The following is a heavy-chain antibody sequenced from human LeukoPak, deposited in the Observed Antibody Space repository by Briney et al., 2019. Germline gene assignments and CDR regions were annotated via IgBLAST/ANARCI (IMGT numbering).Heavy chain of an antibody. CDR3: AKSRREGGDPHYSSDF. J-gene: IGHJ4*02. D-gene: IGHD2-21*02. CDR1: GFTFSSYA. Sequence: PGGSLRLSCAASGFTFSSYAMNWVRQAPGKGLEWVSVLSGSGGRTYYADSVKGRFTISRDNSKNTLYLQMNSLRVEDTAVYYCAKSRREGGDPHYSSDFWGQGTLVTVSS. CDR2: LSGSGGRT. V-gene: IGHV3-23*01.